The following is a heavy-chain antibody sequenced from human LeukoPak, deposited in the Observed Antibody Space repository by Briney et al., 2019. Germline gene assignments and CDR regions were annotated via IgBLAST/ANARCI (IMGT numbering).Heavy chain of an antibody. CDR1: GGSISSYY. J-gene: IGHJ3*02. D-gene: IGHD3-22*01. CDR2: IYYSGST. Sequence: SETLSLTCTVSGGSISSYYWSWIRQPPGKGLEWIGYIYYSGSTNYNPSLKSRVTISVDTSKNQFSLKLSSVTAADTAVYYCARHLRRYYDSSGLGAFDIWGQGTMVTVSS. CDR3: ARHLRRYYDSSGLGAFDI. V-gene: IGHV4-59*08.